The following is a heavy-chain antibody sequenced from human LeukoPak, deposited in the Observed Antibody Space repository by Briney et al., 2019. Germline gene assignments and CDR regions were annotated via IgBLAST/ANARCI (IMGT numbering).Heavy chain of an antibody. V-gene: IGHV4-59*01. D-gene: IGHD3-22*01. J-gene: IGHJ4*02. Sequence: SETLSLTCTVSGGSISSYYWSWIRQPPGKGLEWIGYIYYSGSTNYNPSLKSRVTISVDTSKNQFSLKLSSVTAADTAVYYCARELGSSGYWGQGTLVTVSS. CDR2: IYYSGST. CDR3: ARELGSSGY. CDR1: GGSISSYY.